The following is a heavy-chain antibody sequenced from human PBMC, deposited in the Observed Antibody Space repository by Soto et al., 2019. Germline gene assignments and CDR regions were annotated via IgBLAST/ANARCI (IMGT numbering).Heavy chain of an antibody. Sequence: QVQLQQSGPGLVKPSQTLSLTCVLAGDSVSSNSATWSWIRNSPWRGLEWLGRTFYRSKWYSESALSVKSRISINPDTSKNQFSLQLNSVTPEATASYCCARCYCSGSSCFSDWFDSWCQGPLVTVSS. J-gene: IGHJ5*01. CDR2: TFYRSKWYS. CDR1: GDSVSSNSAT. V-gene: IGHV6-1*01. CDR3: ARCYCSGSSCFSDWFDS. D-gene: IGHD2-15*01.